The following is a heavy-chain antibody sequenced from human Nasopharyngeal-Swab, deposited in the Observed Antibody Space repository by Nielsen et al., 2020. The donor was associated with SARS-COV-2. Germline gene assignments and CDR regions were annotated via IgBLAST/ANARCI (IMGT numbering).Heavy chain of an antibody. Sequence: GESLKISCAASGFTFSSFAMNWVRQAPGKGLEWVAIIWYDGGNKYFADSVKGRFTISRDNSKNTLYLQMNSLRAEDTAVYYCARDRQEFGVVHYYYGMDVWGQGTTVTVSS. CDR1: GFTFSSFA. J-gene: IGHJ6*02. CDR3: ARDRQEFGVVHYYYGMDV. V-gene: IGHV3-33*08. D-gene: IGHD3-3*01. CDR2: IWYDGGNK.